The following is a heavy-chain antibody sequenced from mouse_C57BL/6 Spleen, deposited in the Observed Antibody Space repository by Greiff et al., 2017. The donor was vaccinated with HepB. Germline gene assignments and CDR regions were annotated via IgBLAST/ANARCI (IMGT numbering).Heavy chain of an antibody. CDR1: GYSFTDYN. CDR3: ARARIYYGNYEAMDY. Sequence: LQESGPELVKPGASVKISCKASGYSFTDYNMNWVKQSNGKSLEWIGVINPNYGTTSYNQKFKGKATLTVDQSSSTAYMQLNSLTSEDSAVYYCARARIYYGNYEAMDYWGQGTSVTVSS. V-gene: IGHV1-39*01. CDR2: INPNYGTT. J-gene: IGHJ4*01. D-gene: IGHD2-1*01.